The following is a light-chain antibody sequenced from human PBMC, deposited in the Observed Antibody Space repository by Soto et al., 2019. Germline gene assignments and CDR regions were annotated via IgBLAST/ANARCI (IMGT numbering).Light chain of an antibody. V-gene: IGKV1-5*01. CDR1: QSISSW. Sequence: DIQMTQSPSTLSASVGDRVTITCRASQSISSWLAWYQQKPGKAPRLLIYDASYLERGVPSMFSGSGSGTEFTLTISDLQPDDLATYYCQQYNSFWTFGQGTKVDIK. CDR2: DAS. J-gene: IGKJ1*01. CDR3: QQYNSFWT.